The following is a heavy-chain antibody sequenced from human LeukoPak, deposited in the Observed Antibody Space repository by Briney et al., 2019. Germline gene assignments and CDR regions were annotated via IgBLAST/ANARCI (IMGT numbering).Heavy chain of an antibody. CDR1: GYTFTGYY. Sequence: ASVTVSCKASGYTFTGYYMHWVRQAPGQGLEWMGWINPNSGGTNYAQKFQGRVTMTRDTSISTAYMELSRLRSDDTAVYYCARDQGGTSFYYYYMDVWGKGTTVTVSS. CDR2: INPNSGGT. CDR3: ARDQGGTSFYYYYMDV. V-gene: IGHV1-2*02. D-gene: IGHD3-3*01. J-gene: IGHJ6*03.